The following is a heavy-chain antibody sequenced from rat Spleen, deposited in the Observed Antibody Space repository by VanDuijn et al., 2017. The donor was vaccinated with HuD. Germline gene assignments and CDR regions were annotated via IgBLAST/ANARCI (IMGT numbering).Heavy chain of an antibody. V-gene: IGHV5-31*01. CDR3: ARRDTTTWYFDC. CDR1: GFTFNNYW. D-gene: IGHD1-6*01. CDR2: ITNTGGST. J-gene: IGHJ1*01. Sequence: EVKLVESGGGLVQPGRSLKLSCVASGFTFNNYWMTWIRQAPGKGLEWVASITNTGGSTYYPDSVKGRFTISRDNAKNTLYLQMNSLRSEDTATYYCARRDTTTWYFDCWGPGTMVTVSS.